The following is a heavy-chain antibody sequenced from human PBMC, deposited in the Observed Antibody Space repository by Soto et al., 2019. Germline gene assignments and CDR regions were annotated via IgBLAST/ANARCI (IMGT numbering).Heavy chain of an antibody. CDR1: GGSISSGGYY. J-gene: IGHJ1*01. D-gene: IGHD3-22*01. CDR2: IYYSGST. CDR3: ALYDSSGSRGFQH. V-gene: IGHV4-31*03. Sequence: QVQLQESGPGLVKPSQTLSLTCTVSGGSISSGGYYWSWIRQHPGKGLEWIGYIYYSGSTYYNPSLKSRVTISVDTSKNQFSLKLSSVPAADTAVYSCALYDSSGSRGFQHWGQGTLVTVSS.